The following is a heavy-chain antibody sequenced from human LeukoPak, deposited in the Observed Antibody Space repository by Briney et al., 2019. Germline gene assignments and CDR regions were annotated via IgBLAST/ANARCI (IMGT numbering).Heavy chain of an antibody. CDR3: ARERGELSFDY. D-gene: IGHD1-26*01. J-gene: IGHJ4*02. V-gene: IGHV3-7*01. CDR1: GGSISGHY. CDR2: IKQDGSEK. Sequence: ETLSLTCTVSGGSISGHYWSWVRQAPGKGLEWVANIKQDGSEKYYVDSVKGRFTISRDNAKNSLYLQMNSLRAEDTAVYYCARERGELSFDYWGQGTLVTVSS.